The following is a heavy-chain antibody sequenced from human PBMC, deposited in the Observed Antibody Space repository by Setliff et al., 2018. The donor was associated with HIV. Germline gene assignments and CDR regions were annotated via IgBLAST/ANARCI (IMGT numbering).Heavy chain of an antibody. V-gene: IGHV1-3*01. Sequence: ASVKVSCKAFGYTFSTNAIHWVRQAPGQRLEWMGWINAGTGNTKYSQNFQGRVTFSRDTSASTAYMELRSLRSDDTAVYYCARGESSYYYYYMDVWGTGTTVTVSS. CDR1: GYTFSTNA. J-gene: IGHJ6*03. CDR2: INAGTGNT. CDR3: ARGESSYYYYYMDV.